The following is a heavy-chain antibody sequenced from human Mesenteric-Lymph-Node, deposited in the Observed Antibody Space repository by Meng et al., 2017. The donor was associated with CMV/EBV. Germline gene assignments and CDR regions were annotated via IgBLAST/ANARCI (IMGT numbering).Heavy chain of an antibody. V-gene: IGHV3-48*04. CDR3: AREARYSGDSGTSSAMDV. CDR2: INSGGGTI. Sequence: GGPLRLSCAASGFTFSTYWMSWVRQAPGKGLEWVAYINSGGGTIYAESVKGRFTISRDNAKTSLYLQMNSLRGEDTAVYYCAREARYSGDSGTSSAMDVWGQGTTVTVSS. J-gene: IGHJ6*02. CDR1: GFTFSTYW. D-gene: IGHD2-2*01.